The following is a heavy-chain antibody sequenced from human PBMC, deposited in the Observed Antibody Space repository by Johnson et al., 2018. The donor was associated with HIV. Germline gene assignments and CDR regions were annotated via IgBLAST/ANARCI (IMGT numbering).Heavy chain of an antibody. CDR2: ISSSGSTI. CDR3: AKIWGDIAATGDAFDI. CDR1: GFNFSDYY. J-gene: IGHJ3*02. D-gene: IGHD5-12*01. V-gene: IGHV3-11*04. Sequence: QMLLVESGGGVVQPGRSLRFSCAASGFNFSDYYMNWIRQAPGKGLEWVSYISSSGSTIYYADSVKGRFTISRDNSKNTLYLQMDSLRPEDTAVYYCAKIWGDIAATGDAFDIWGQGTMVTVSS.